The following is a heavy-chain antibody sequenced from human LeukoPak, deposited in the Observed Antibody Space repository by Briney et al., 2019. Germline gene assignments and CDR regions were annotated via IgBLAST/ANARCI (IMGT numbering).Heavy chain of an antibody. J-gene: IGHJ3*01. D-gene: IGHD3-22*01. CDR2: ISGTGGST. CDR1: GFXFSSYA. Sequence: PGGSLRLSCAASGFXFSSYAITWVRQAPGKGLEWVSVISGTGGSTYYADSVEGRFTISRDNSKHTLYLHMNSPRAEDTAVYYCARRYYYDNSGYYYGTFDVWGQGTMVTVSS. CDR3: ARRYYYDNSGYYYGTFDV. V-gene: IGHV3-23*01.